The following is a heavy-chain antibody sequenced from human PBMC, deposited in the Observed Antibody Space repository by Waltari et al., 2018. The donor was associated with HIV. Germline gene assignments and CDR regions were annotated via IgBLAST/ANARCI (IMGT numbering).Heavy chain of an antibody. D-gene: IGHD2-15*01. CDR2: ISAYNGNT. Sequence: SGYTFTSYGISWVRQAPGQGLEWMGWISAYNGNTNYAQKLQGRVTMTTDTSTSTAYMELRSLRSDDTAVYYCARDSFLYCSGGSCYEPTIDYWGQGTLVTVSS. J-gene: IGHJ4*02. CDR3: ARDSFLYCSGGSCYEPTIDY. CDR1: GYTFTSYG. V-gene: IGHV1-18*01.